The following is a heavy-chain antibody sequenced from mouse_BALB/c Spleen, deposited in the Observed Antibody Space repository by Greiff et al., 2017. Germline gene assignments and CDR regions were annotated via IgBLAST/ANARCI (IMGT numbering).Heavy chain of an antibody. V-gene: IGHV5-17*02. CDR3: ARYYDYLYAIDY. Sequence: EVQVVESGGGLVQPGGSRKLSCAASGFTFSSFGMHWVRQAPEKGLEWVAYISSGSSTIYYAATVKGRFTISRDNPKNTLFLQMTSLRSEDTAMYYCARYYDYLYAIDYWGQGTSVTVSS. D-gene: IGHD2-4*01. CDR2: ISSGSSTI. CDR1: GFTFSSFG. J-gene: IGHJ4*01.